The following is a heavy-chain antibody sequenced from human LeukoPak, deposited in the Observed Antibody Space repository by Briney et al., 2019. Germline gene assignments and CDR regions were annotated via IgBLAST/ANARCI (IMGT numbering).Heavy chain of an antibody. J-gene: IGHJ4*02. Sequence: PSETLSLTCTVSGGSISSSSYYWGWIRQPPGKGLEWIGSIYYSGSTYYNPSLKSRVTISVDTSKNQFPLKLSSVTAADTAVYYCARVQDYGDYYNDYWGQGTLVTVSS. CDR3: ARVQDYGDYYNDY. CDR2: IYYSGST. V-gene: IGHV4-39*01. D-gene: IGHD4-17*01. CDR1: GGSISSSSYY.